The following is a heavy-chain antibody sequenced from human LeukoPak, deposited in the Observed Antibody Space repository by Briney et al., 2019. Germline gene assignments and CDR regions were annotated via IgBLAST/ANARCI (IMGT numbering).Heavy chain of an antibody. CDR1: GGSISSSSYY. V-gene: IGHV4-39*01. J-gene: IGHJ3*02. CDR3: ARPRYYYDSSGYSAGRAFDI. CDR2: IYYSGST. Sequence: PSETLSLTCTVSGGSISSSSYYWGWIRQPPGKGLEWIGSIYYSGSTYYNPSLKSRVTISVDTSKNQFSLKLSSVTAADTAVYYCARPRYYYDSSGYSAGRAFDIWGQGTMVTVSS. D-gene: IGHD3-22*01.